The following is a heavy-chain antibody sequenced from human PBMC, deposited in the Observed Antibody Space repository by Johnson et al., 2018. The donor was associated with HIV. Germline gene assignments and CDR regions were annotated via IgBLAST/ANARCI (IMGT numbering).Heavy chain of an antibody. CDR1: GFTFSSYA. CDR2: VSAGGDNT. D-gene: IGHD3-10*01. J-gene: IGHJ3*01. Sequence: EVQLVESGGGLVQPGGSLRLSCAASGFTFSSYAMDWVRQTPGKGLAWVSAVSAGGDNTYYADSVEGRFTISRDNSKNTLYLQMNSLRAEDTAVYYCARSMRGAFDVRGQGTMVTVSS. CDR3: ARSMRGAFDV. V-gene: IGHV3-23*04.